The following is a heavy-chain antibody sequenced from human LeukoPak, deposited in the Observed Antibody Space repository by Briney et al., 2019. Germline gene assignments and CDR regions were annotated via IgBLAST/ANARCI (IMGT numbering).Heavy chain of an antibody. CDR2: INHSGST. J-gene: IGHJ4*02. Sequence: SETLSLTCAVYGGSFSGYYWSWIRQPPGKGLEWIGEINHSGSTNYNPSLKSRVTISVDTSKNQCSLKLSSVTAADTAVYYCARDLYIYDYWGQGTLVTVSS. V-gene: IGHV4-34*01. CDR1: GGSFSGYY. D-gene: IGHD4-11*01. CDR3: ARDLYIYDY.